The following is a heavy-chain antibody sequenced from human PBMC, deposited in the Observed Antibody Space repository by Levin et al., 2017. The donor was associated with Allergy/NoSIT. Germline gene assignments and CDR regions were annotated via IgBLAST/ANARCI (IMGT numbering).Heavy chain of an antibody. CDR2: INSDGSST. D-gene: IGHD3-22*01. CDR3: ATVPELYDSSGYYFDY. J-gene: IGHJ4*02. CDR1: GFTFSSYW. V-gene: IGHV3-74*01. Sequence: TGGSLRLSCAASGFTFSSYWMHWVRQAPGKGLVWVSRINSDGSSTSYADSVKGRFTISRDNAKNTLYLQMNSLRAEDTAVYYCATVPELYDSSGYYFDYWGQGTLVTVSS.